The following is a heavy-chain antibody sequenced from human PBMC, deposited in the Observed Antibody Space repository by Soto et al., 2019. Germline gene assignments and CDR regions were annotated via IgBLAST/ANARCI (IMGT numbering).Heavy chain of an antibody. CDR2: VYHSGTT. D-gene: IGHD5-18*01. CDR3: ARERGYSYGSDYGMDV. V-gene: IGHV4-39*07. CDR1: GGSINNGDYF. J-gene: IGHJ6*02. Sequence: SETLSLTCTVSGGSINNGDYFWGWSRQPPGKGLEWIGSVYHSGTTNYNPSLKSRVTISVDTSKNQFSLKLSSVTAADTAVYYCARERGYSYGSDYGMDVWGQGTTVTVSS.